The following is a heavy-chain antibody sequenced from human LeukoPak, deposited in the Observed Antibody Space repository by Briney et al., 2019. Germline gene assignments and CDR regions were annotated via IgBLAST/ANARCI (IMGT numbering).Heavy chain of an antibody. D-gene: IGHD4-23*01. CDR1: DGSFSAYC. J-gene: IGHJ2*01. CDR2: IYHSGSA. V-gene: IGHV4-34*01. CDR3: ARGLGGGNSVYFDL. Sequence: SETLSLTCAVYDGSFSAYCWSWIRQPPGKGLEWIVEIYHSGSANYNPSLQSRVTLSVDTSKNQFSLKLSSVTAADTAVYYCARGLGGGNSVYFDLWGRGTLVTVSS.